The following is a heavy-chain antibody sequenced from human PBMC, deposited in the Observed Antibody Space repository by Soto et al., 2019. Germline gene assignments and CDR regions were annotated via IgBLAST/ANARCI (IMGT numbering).Heavy chain of an antibody. D-gene: IGHD2-21*02. CDR2: IYYSGST. CDR1: GGSISSGGYY. V-gene: IGHV4-31*03. CDR3: AREPCGGDCYGYYYHGMDV. Sequence: QVQLQESGPGLVKPSQTLSLTCSVSGGSISSGGYYWSWIRQHPGKGLEWIAYIYYSGSTYYNPSPKSRVTISVDTSKNQFSRKLSSVTAADTAMYYCAREPCGGDCYGYYYHGMDVWGQGTTVTVSS. J-gene: IGHJ6*02.